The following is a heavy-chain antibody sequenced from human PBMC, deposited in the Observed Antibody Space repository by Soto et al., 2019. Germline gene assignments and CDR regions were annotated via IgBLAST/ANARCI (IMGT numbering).Heavy chain of an antibody. D-gene: IGHD1-26*01. CDR1: GFTFTDYS. Sequence: VSGFTFTDYSLNWVRQAPGKGLEWLSYISASRTTIYYSGSVRGRFTVSRDNAKNSLYLQMNSLRDEDTAVYYCARDGRRGYDLDVWGQGTMVT. J-gene: IGHJ6*02. CDR3: ARDGRRGYDLDV. V-gene: IGHV3-48*02. CDR2: ISASRTTI.